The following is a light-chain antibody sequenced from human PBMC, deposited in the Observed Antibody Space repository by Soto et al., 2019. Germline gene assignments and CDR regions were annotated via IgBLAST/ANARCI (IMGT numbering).Light chain of an antibody. CDR2: DAS. Sequence: EVVLTQSPDTLSLSPGERATLSCRTSHSVDIYLAWYQQKPGQAPRLLIYDASNRVTGIPTRFSGSGSGTDFTLTISSLEPEDFAVYYCQQRKYWPPLTFGGGTKVESK. V-gene: IGKV3-11*01. J-gene: IGKJ4*01. CDR1: HSVDIY. CDR3: QQRKYWPPLT.